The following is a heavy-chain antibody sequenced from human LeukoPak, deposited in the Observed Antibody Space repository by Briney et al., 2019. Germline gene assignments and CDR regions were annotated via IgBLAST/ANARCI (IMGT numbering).Heavy chain of an antibody. Sequence: SVKVSFKGSGGTFSSYAISWGRQAPGQGLEWMGGIIPIFGTANYAQKFQGRVTITADESTSTAYMELSSLRSEDTAVYYCASWAETGTTRGLDYWGQGTLVTVSS. D-gene: IGHD1-1*01. CDR2: IIPIFGTA. CDR1: GGTFSSYA. CDR3: ASWAETGTTRGLDY. V-gene: IGHV1-69*13. J-gene: IGHJ4*02.